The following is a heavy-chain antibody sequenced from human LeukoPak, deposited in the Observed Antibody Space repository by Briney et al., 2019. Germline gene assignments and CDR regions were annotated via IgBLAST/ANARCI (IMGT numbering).Heavy chain of an antibody. D-gene: IGHD3-16*02. CDR3: ARGRWDYVWGSYRSYYFDY. CDR2: IYYSGNT. Sequence: SETLSLTCTVSGGSISSSSYYWGWIRQPPGKGLEWIGNIYYSGNTYYNPSLKSRVTISVDTSKSQFSLKLSSVTAADTAVYYCARGRWDYVWGSYRSYYFDYWGQGTLVTVSS. CDR1: GGSISSSSYY. J-gene: IGHJ4*02. V-gene: IGHV4-39*07.